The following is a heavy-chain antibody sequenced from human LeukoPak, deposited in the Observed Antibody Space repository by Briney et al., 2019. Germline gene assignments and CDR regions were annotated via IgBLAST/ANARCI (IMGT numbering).Heavy chain of an antibody. Sequence: PGGSLRLSCAASGFTFSGYAMTWIRQAPGKGLEWVSAISGSDSTYYVDSVKGRFTISRDNSKSTVYLRMDTLRAEDTAVYYCAKCYGSGTYYNWFDSWGQGTLVTVSS. V-gene: IGHV3-23*01. CDR1: GFTFSGYA. D-gene: IGHD3-10*01. J-gene: IGHJ5*01. CDR2: ISGSDST. CDR3: AKCYGSGTYYNWFDS.